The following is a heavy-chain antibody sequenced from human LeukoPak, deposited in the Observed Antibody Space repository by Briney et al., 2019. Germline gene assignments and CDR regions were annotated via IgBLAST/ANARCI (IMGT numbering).Heavy chain of an antibody. V-gene: IGHV4-34*01. CDR3: ARGMPPRYCSSTSCYSWYFDL. CDR1: GGSFSGYY. J-gene: IGHJ2*01. Sequence: SETLSLTCAVYGGSFSGYYWSWIRQPPGKGLEWIGEINHSGSTNYNPSLKSRVTISVDTSKNQFSLKLSSVTAADTAVYYCARGMPPRYCSSTSCYSWYFDLWGRGTLVTVSS. CDR2: INHSGST. D-gene: IGHD2-2*02.